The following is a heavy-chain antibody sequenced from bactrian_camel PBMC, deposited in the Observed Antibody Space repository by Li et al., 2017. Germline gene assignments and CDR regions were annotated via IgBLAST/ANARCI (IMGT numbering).Heavy chain of an antibody. D-gene: IGHD6*01. CDR3: AADRVSGLIYGSAGPRKSRCSRSHNH. V-gene: IGHV3S6*01. Sequence: HVQLVESGGGSVQAGGSLRLSCAASGFTFSRYVMYWVRQAPGKGLEWVSSIHSDGSNTYYADSVKGRFTISRDNAKNTVNLQMNSLRPEDTAVYYCAADRVSGLIYGSAGPRKSRCSRSHNHWGQGTQVTVS. CDR1: GFTFSRYV. J-gene: IGHJ4*01. CDR2: IHSDGSNT.